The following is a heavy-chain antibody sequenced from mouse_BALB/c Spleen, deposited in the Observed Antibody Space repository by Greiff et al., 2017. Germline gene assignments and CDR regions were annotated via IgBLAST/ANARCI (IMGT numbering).Heavy chain of an antibody. CDR3: ARQGITAHYAMDY. Sequence: EVHLVESGGDLVKPGGSLKLSCAASGFTFSSYGMSWVRQTPDKRLEWVATISSGGSYTYYPDSVKGRFTISRDNAKNTLYLQMSSLKSEDTAMYYCARQGITAHYAMDYWGQGTSVTVSS. V-gene: IGHV5-6*01. J-gene: IGHJ4*01. CDR1: GFTFSSYG. CDR2: ISSGGSYT. D-gene: IGHD2-4*01.